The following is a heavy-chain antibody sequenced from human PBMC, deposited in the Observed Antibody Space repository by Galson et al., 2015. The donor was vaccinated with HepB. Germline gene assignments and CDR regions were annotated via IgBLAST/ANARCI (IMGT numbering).Heavy chain of an antibody. J-gene: IGHJ6*02. V-gene: IGHV4-39*01. CDR3: ARLEAAAGSRAIYYYYYGMDV. D-gene: IGHD6-13*01. Sequence: LSLTCTVSGGSISSSSYYWGWIRQPPGKGLEWIGSIYYSGSTYYNPSLKSRATISVDTSKNQFSLKLSSVTAADTAVYYCARLEAAAGSRAIYYYYYGMDVWGQGTTVTVSS. CDR1: GGSISSSSYY. CDR2: IYYSGST.